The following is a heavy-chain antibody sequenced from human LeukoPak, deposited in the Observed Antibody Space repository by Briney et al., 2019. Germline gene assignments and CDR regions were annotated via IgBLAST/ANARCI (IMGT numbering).Heavy chain of an antibody. CDR2: IKQDGSEK. CDR1: GGSFSGYY. J-gene: IGHJ4*02. V-gene: IGHV3-7*01. CDR3: AREVTPYY. D-gene: IGHD4-23*01. Sequence: ETLSLTCAVYGGSFSGYYWSWIRQPPGKGLEWVANIKQDGSEKYYVDSVKGRFTISGDNAKNSLFLQMNSLRAEDTAVYYCAREVTPYYWGQGTLVTVSS.